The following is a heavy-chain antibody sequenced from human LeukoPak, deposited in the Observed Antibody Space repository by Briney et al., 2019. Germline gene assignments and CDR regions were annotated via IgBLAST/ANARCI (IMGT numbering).Heavy chain of an antibody. CDR1: GFTFSSYA. J-gene: IGHJ4*02. CDR3: AKGRLETSVLRYFDWLEHYFDY. V-gene: IGHV3-23*01. D-gene: IGHD3-9*01. CDR2: ISGSGGSA. Sequence: GGSLRLSCAASGFTFSSYAMSWVRQAPGKGLEWVSAISGSGGSAYYADSVKGRFTISGDNSKNTLYLQMNSLRAEDTAVYYCAKGRLETSVLRYFDWLEHYFDYWGQGTLVTVSS.